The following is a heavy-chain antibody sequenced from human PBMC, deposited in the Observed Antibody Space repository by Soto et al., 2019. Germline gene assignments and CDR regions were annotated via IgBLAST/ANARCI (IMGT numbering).Heavy chain of an antibody. CDR1: GGSISSYY. CDR3: ARMNYYDTSGYPFDY. CDR2: IYFRGTT. D-gene: IGHD3-22*01. V-gene: IGHV4-59*01. Sequence: SETLSLTCTVSGGSISSYYWSWIRQPPGKGLEWIGYIYFRGTTNYNPSLKSRVTMSADTSKNQFSLKLNSVTAADTAVYYCARMNYYDTSGYPFDYWGKGMMVTVS. J-gene: IGHJ4*02.